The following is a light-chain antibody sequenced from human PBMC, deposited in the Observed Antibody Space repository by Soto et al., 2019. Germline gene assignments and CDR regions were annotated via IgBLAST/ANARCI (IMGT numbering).Light chain of an antibody. Sequence: QSVLTQPPSVSGAPGQRVTISCTGSSSNIGAGYDEHWYQQLPGTAPKLLIYGNTNRPSGVPDRFSGSKSGTSASLAITGLQAEDEADYYCQSYESSLSGWVFGGGTKLTVL. CDR2: GNT. CDR3: QSYESSLSGWV. J-gene: IGLJ3*02. CDR1: SSNIGAGYD. V-gene: IGLV1-40*01.